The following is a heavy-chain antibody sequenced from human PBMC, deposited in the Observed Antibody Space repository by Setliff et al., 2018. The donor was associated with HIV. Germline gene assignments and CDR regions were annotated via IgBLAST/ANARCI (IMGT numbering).Heavy chain of an antibody. CDR2: INHSGST. CDR3: ARGLLSGWPHPDWFDP. J-gene: IGHJ5*02. Sequence: ETLSLTCAVYGGSLIDYYWSWIRQPPGKGLEWIGEINHSGSTNYSPSLKGRVTISIDTSKSQFSLKLTSVTAADTAVYYCARGLLSGWPHPDWFDPRGHGSLVTVS. D-gene: IGHD6-19*01. V-gene: IGHV4-34*01. CDR1: GGSLIDYY.